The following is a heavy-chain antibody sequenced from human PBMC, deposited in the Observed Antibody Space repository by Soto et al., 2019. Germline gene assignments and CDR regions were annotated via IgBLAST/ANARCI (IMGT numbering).Heavy chain of an antibody. D-gene: IGHD6-13*01. V-gene: IGHV3-23*01. CDR3: AREHGSSWYSGDGMDV. CDR2: ISGSGGST. J-gene: IGHJ6*02. Sequence: GGSLSLSCAASGFTFSSYAMSWVRQAPVKGLEWVSAISGSGGSTYYADSVKGRFTISRDNAKNSLYLQMNSLRAEDTAVYYCAREHGSSWYSGDGMDVWGQGTTVTVSS. CDR1: GFTFSSYA.